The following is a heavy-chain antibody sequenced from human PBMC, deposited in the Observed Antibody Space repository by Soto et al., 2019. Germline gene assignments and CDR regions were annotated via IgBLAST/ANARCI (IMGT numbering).Heavy chain of an antibody. CDR1: GFTFSSYG. CDR2: ISYDGSNK. V-gene: IGHV3-30*18. D-gene: IGHD4-17*01. CDR3: AKGHGDYGMDV. Sequence: GGSLRLSCAASGFTFSSYGMHWVRQAPGKGLEWVAVISYDGSNKYYADSVKGRFTISRDNSKNTLYLQMNSLRAEDTAVYYCAKGHGDYGMDVWGQGTTVTVSS. J-gene: IGHJ6*02.